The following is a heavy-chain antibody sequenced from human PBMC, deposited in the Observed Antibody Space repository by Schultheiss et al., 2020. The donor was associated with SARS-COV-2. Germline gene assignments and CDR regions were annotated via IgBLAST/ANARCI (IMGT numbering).Heavy chain of an antibody. J-gene: IGHJ4*02. V-gene: IGHV3-21*01. CDR1: GFTFSSYT. Sequence: GGSLRLSCAASGFTFSSYTMNWVRQAPGKGLEWVSSISSSSDYIYYADSVKGRFTISRDNAKNSLYLQMNSLRAEDTAVYYCARGSPLSSWYIHWGQGTLVTVSS. CDR2: ISSSSDYI. D-gene: IGHD6-13*01. CDR3: ARGSPLSSWYIH.